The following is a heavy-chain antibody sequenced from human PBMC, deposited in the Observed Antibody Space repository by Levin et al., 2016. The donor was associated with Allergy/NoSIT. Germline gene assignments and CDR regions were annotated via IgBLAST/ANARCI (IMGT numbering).Heavy chain of an antibody. CDR1: GGTFSSYA. Sequence: SVKVSCKASGGTFSSYAISWVRQAPGQGLEWMGGIIPIFGTANYAQKFQGRVTITADKSTSTAYMELSSLRSEDTAVYYCAREMATINAHWFDPGAREPWAPSPQ. J-gene: IGHJ5*02. CDR2: IIPIFGTA. D-gene: IGHD5-24*01. CDR3: AREMATINAHWFDP. V-gene: IGHV1-69*06.